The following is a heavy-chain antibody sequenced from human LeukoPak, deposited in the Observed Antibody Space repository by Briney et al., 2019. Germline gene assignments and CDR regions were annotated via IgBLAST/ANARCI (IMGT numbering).Heavy chain of an antibody. J-gene: IGHJ3*01. CDR1: GFTFSTYG. Sequence: GGSLRLSCAASGFTFSTYGMNWVRQAPGKGLEWVGRTRNKANNYTTEYAASVKGRFTISRDDSKNSLYLQMNSLKAEDTAVYYCVRVRKVGTTTWRGFDFWGQGTMVTVSS. D-gene: IGHD1-26*01. V-gene: IGHV3-72*01. CDR2: TRNKANNYTT. CDR3: VRVRKVGTTTWRGFDF.